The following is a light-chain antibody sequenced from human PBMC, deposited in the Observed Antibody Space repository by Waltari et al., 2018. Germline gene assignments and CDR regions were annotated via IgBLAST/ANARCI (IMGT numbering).Light chain of an antibody. J-gene: IGLJ3*02. CDR2: EVS. CDR3: SSYTTVNTK. V-gene: IGLV2-14*01. Sequence: QSALTQPASVSGSLGQSIPIPCTGPSTDVHDNYVTWYQQHPGKAPKVLIYEVSNRPSGVSNRFSGSKSGNTASLTISGLQAEDEADYYCSSYTTVNTKFGGGTRLTVL. CDR1: STDVHDNY.